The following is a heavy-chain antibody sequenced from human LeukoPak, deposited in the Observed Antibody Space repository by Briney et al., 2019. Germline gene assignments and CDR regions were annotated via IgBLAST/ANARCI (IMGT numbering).Heavy chain of an antibody. CDR3: ARDQDTAMGFRGRTRSFDP. V-gene: IGHV1-18*04. J-gene: IGHJ5*02. CDR2: ISDYNGHT. Sequence: GASVKVSCKASGYTFTSYGISWVRQAPGQGLEWMGWISDYNGHTNYAEKLQGRVTMTTDTSTSTAYMELRSLRSDDTAVYYCARDQDTAMGFRGRTRSFDPWGQGTLVTVSS. D-gene: IGHD5-18*01. CDR1: GYTFTSYG.